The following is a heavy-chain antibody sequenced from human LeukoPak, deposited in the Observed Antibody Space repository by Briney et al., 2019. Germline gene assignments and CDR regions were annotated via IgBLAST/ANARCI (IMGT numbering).Heavy chain of an antibody. J-gene: IGHJ5*02. Sequence: PSETLSLTCSVSGGSISSSSYYWGWIRRPPGKGLEWIGSIYYSGSTYYNPSLKSRVTISVDTSKNQFSLNLSSVTAADTAVYYCARQPRYGAWFDPWGQGTLVTVSS. CDR1: GGSISSSSYY. CDR2: IYYSGST. D-gene: IGHD5-18*01. V-gene: IGHV4-39*01. CDR3: ARQPRYGAWFDP.